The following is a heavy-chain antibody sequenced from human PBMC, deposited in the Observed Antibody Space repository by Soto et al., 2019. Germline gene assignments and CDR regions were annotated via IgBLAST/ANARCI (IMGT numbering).Heavy chain of an antibody. CDR3: GRDAIEYSSSSAWFDP. CDR1: GYTFTSYA. J-gene: IGHJ5*02. D-gene: IGHD6-6*01. Sequence: GAAVKFSCKASGYTFTSYAMHWVRQAPGQRLEWMGWINAGNGNTKYSQKFQGRVTITRDTSASTAYMELSSLRSEDTAVYYCGRDAIEYSSSSAWFDPWGQGTLVTGSS. CDR2: INAGNGNT. V-gene: IGHV1-3*01.